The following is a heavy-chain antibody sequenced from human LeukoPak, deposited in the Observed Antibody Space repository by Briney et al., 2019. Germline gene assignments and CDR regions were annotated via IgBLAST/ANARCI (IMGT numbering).Heavy chain of an antibody. Sequence: RGSLRLSCAASGFTFSSYWMSWVRQAPGKGLEWVANIKQDGSEKYYVDSVKGQFTISRDNAKNSLYLQMNSLRAEDTAVYYCARWYRDELARLIDYGMDVWGQGTTVTVSS. CDR3: ARWYRDELARLIDYGMDV. CDR2: IKQDGSEK. V-gene: IGHV3-7*01. CDR1: GFTFSSYW. D-gene: IGHD6-13*01. J-gene: IGHJ6*02.